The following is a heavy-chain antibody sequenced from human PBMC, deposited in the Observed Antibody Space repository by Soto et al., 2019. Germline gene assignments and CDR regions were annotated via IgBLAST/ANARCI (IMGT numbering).Heavy chain of an antibody. CDR2: INPNSGGT. CDR3: ARGPATAKPEGVDF. CDR1: GYTFSDYY. V-gene: IGHV1-2*02. Sequence: GASVKVSCKASGYTFSDYYIHWVRQAPGQGLEWMGWINPNSGGTKYAPKFQGGVTMTRDTSITTAYMELSRLRSGDTAVYYCARGPATAKPEGVDFWGQGTLVTVSS. J-gene: IGHJ4*02. D-gene: IGHD1-1*01.